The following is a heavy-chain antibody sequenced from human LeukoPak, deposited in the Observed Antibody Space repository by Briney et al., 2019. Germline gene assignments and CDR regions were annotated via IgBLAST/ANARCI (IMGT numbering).Heavy chain of an antibody. CDR3: ARSTMVRSHWFDP. J-gene: IGHJ5*02. D-gene: IGHD3-10*01. CDR1: GFTVSSNY. Sequence: PGGSLRLSCAASGFTVSSNYMSWVRQAPGKGLEWVSVIYSGGSTYYADSVKGRFTIPRDNSKNTLYLQMNSLRAEDTAVYYCARSTMVRSHWFDPWGQGTLVTVSS. CDR2: IYSGGST. V-gene: IGHV3-66*02.